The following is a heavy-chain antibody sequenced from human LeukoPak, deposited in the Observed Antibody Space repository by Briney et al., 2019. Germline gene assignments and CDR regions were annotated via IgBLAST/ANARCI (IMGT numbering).Heavy chain of an antibody. CDR1: GFTVSSNY. CDR3: ARDRYCSSTSCYAGGGIYYYYYGMDV. D-gene: IGHD2-2*01. Sequence: PGGSLRLSCAASGFTVSSNYMSWVRQAPGKGLEWVSVIYSGGSTYYADSVKGRFTISRDNSKNTLYLQMNSLRAEDTAVYYCARDRYCSSTSCYAGGGIYYYYYGMDVWGQGTTVTVSS. J-gene: IGHJ6*02. V-gene: IGHV3-66*01. CDR2: IYSGGST.